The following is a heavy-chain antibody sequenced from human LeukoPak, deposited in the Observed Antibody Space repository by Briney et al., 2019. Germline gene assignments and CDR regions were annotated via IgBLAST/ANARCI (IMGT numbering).Heavy chain of an antibody. V-gene: IGHV4-59*08. Sequence: SETLSLTCTVSGGFISSYYWSWIRQPPGKGLEWIGYIYYGGSTNYNPSLKSRVTISVDTSKNQFSLKLSSVTAADTAVYYCARHSPITGDNDAFDIWGQGTMVTVSS. CDR3: ARHSPITGDNDAFDI. CDR2: IYYGGST. J-gene: IGHJ3*02. CDR1: GGFISSYY. D-gene: IGHD7-27*01.